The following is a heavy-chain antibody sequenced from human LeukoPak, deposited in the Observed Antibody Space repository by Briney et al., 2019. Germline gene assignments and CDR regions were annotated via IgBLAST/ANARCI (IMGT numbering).Heavy chain of an antibody. D-gene: IGHD5-12*01. CDR1: GFTFSDYY. V-gene: IGHV3-11*01. J-gene: IGHJ4*02. Sequence: PGGSLRLSRAASGFTFSDYYMSWIRQAPGKGLEWVSYISSSGSTIYYADSVKGRFTISRDNAKNSLYLQMNSLRAEDTAVYYCARDLSPMATITFTWDYWGQGTLVTVSS. CDR2: ISSSGSTI. CDR3: ARDLSPMATITFTWDY.